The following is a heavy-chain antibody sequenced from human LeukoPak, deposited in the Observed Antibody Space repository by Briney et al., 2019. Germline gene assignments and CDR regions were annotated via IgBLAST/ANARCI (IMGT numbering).Heavy chain of an antibody. J-gene: IGHJ4*01. CDR2: ISYDGSNQ. Sequence: GRSLTLSCAASGFTFDDYAMHWVRQAPGKGLEWVAVISYDGSNQYYADTVKGRFTISRDNSTNTLYLQMNSLRAEDTAVYYCAKDRLGALYYYDSSGYYRFDYWGQGTLVTVSS. V-gene: IGHV3-30*18. CDR3: AKDRLGALYYYDSSGYYRFDY. D-gene: IGHD3-22*01. CDR1: GFTFDDYA.